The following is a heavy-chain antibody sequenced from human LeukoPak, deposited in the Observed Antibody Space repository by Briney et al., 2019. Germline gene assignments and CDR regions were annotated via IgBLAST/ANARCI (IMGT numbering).Heavy chain of an antibody. V-gene: IGHV3-33*01. J-gene: IGHJ4*02. D-gene: IGHD6-25*01. Sequence: GGSLRLSCAASGFPFSSYGMHWVRQAPGKGLEWVARLVYDARSDYANSVKGRFSISRDDSKNTLFLDMSTLRVEDTALYYCARDLSAAFDFWGQGVLVTVSS. CDR1: GFPFSSYG. CDR3: ARDLSAAFDF. CDR2: LVYDARS.